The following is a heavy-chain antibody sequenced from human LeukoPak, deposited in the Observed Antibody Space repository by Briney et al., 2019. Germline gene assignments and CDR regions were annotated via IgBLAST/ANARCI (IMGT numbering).Heavy chain of an antibody. CDR1: GFTFDDYA. CDR2: TSWNSGSI. CDR3: AKDIAAPPYYYYGMDV. Sequence: PGRSLRLSCAASGFTFDDYAMHWVRQAPGKGLEWVSGTSWNSGSIGYADSVKGRFTISRDNAKNSLYLQMNSLRAEDTALYYCAKDIAAPPYYYYGMDVWGQGTTVTVSS. V-gene: IGHV3-9*01. J-gene: IGHJ6*02. D-gene: IGHD6-13*01.